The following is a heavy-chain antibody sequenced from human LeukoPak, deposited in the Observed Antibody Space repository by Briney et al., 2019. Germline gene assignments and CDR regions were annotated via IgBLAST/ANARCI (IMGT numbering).Heavy chain of an antibody. CDR1: GFSFSNYA. CDR3: ARDPDASGWPWYFDF. Sequence: GGSLRLSCAASGFSFSNYAMHWVRQAPGKGLEWVAVISFDGINNYYGDSVKGRFTISRDNSKNTLYLRINSLRPEDTAVYYCARDPDASGWPWYFDFWGQGTLVTVSS. CDR2: ISFDGINN. D-gene: IGHD6-19*01. J-gene: IGHJ4*02. V-gene: IGHV3-30-3*01.